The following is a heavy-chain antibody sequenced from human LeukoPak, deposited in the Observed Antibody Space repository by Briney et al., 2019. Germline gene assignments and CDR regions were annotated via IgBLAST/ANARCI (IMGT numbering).Heavy chain of an antibody. Sequence: ASVKVSCKASGYTFTGYYMHWVRQAPGQGLEWMGWINPNSSGTNYAQKLQGRVTMTTDTSTSTAYMELRSLRSDDTAVYYCARGGAFGPVFDYWGQGTLVTVSS. CDR3: ARGGAFGPVFDY. CDR2: INPNSSGT. V-gene: IGHV1-2*02. J-gene: IGHJ4*02. CDR1: GYTFTGYY. D-gene: IGHD3-3*02.